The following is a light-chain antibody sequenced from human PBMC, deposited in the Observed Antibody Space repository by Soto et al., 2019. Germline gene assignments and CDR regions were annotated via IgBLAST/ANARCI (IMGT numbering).Light chain of an antibody. J-gene: IGKJ1*01. Sequence: EIVLTQSPGTLSLSPGERATLSCRASQSVSSSFLAWYQQRPGQAPRLLISDASSRATGIPDRFSGSGSGTDFTLTISRLEPEDFAVYYCQQYGSSATFGQGTKVEIK. CDR3: QQYGSSAT. CDR1: QSVSSSF. V-gene: IGKV3-20*01. CDR2: DAS.